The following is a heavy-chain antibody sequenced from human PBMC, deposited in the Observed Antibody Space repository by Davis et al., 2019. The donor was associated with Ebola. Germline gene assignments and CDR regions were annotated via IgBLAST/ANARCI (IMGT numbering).Heavy chain of an antibody. D-gene: IGHD6-19*01. CDR2: IIPIFGTA. Sequence: SVKVSCKASGGTFSSYAITWVRQAPGQGLEWMGGIIPIFGTANYAQKLQGRVTMTTDTSTSTAYLELRSLRSDTTAVYYCASLQVRAQIPGIAVAGRFDPWGQGTLVTVSS. V-gene: IGHV1-69*05. CDR1: GGTFSSYA. J-gene: IGHJ5*02. CDR3: ASLQVRAQIPGIAVAGRFDP.